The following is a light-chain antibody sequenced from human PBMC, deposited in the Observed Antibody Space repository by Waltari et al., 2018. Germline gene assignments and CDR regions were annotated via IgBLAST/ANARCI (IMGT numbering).Light chain of an antibody. Sequence: STKSKSLSWDRDKPVQCPQLLLYWASTPDSGVPDASCGSGSGTAFTLTISSLQAEYVAIYYCQQYYLSLTFVQGTKVEI. CDR3: QQYYLSLT. CDR2: WAS. V-gene: IGKV4-1*01. CDR1: STKSKS. J-gene: IGKJ1*01.